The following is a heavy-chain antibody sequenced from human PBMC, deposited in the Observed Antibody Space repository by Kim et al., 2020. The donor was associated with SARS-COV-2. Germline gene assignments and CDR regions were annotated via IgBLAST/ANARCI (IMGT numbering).Heavy chain of an antibody. CDR1: GFTLSGFD. CDR2: IKTRPENYAT. V-gene: IGHV3-73*01. J-gene: IGHJ1*01. D-gene: IGHD7-27*01. Sequence: GGSLRLSCAASGFTLSGFDVHWVRQASGKGLEWVGRIKTRPENYATAYSTSATGRFTITRDDSKNTDYLQMNRLIIEDTAMYYCLRRQMTGNRGMDWGQG. CDR3: LRRQMTGNRGMD.